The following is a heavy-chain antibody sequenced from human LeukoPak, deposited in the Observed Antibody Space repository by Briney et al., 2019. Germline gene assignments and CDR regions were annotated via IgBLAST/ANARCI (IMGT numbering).Heavy chain of an antibody. CDR1: GGTFSSYA. J-gene: IGHJ4*02. CDR3: AFLAHGRTAALDY. Sequence: EASVKVSCKASGGTFSSYAISWVRQAPGQGLEWMGGIIPIFGTANYAQKFQGRVTITADESTSTAYMELSSLRSEDTAVYYCAFLAHGRTAALDYWGQGTLVTVSS. D-gene: IGHD3-3*01. CDR2: IIPIFGTA. V-gene: IGHV1-69*13.